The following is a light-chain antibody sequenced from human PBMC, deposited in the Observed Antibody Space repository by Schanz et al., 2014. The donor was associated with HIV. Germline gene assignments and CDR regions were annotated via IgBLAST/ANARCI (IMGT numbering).Light chain of an antibody. Sequence: QSVLTQPPSVSAAPGQKITISCSGGTSNVVSNYVSWYQQGPGTAPKLLIYDNDKRPSGIPDRFSGSKSGTSATLDITGLQTGDEADYYCGTWDSSLRAVVFGGGTKLTVL. CDR2: DND. V-gene: IGLV1-51*01. CDR1: TSNVVSNY. CDR3: GTWDSSLRAVV. J-gene: IGLJ3*02.